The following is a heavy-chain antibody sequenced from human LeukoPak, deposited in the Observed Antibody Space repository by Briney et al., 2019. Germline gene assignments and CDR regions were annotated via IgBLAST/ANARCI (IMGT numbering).Heavy chain of an antibody. CDR1: GGTFSSYT. CDR3: ARSEEYYDFWSGYYLTADFDY. CDR2: IIPIFGTA. Sequence: ASVKVSCKASGGTFSSYTISWVRQAPGQGLEWMGGIIPIFGTANYAQKFQGRVTITADESTSTAYMELSSLRSEDTAVYYCARSEEYYDFWSGYYLTADFDYWGQGTLVTVSS. V-gene: IGHV1-69*13. J-gene: IGHJ4*02. D-gene: IGHD3-3*01.